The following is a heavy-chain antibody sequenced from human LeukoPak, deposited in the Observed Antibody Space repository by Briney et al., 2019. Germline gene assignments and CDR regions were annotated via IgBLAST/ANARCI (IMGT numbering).Heavy chain of an antibody. J-gene: IGHJ3*01. D-gene: IGHD3-22*01. V-gene: IGHV3-7*01. CDR1: ASTFSSYW. CDR3: ARSIAPYYYDPSGHPHAFDL. CDR2: IKQDGSVK. Sequence: GGSLRLSCAASASTFSSYWMIWVRQAPGKGPEWVANIKQDGSVKYYVDSVKGRFTISRDNAKNSLYLQMNSLRVEDTAVYYCARSIAPYYYDPSGHPHAFDLWGQGTMVTVS.